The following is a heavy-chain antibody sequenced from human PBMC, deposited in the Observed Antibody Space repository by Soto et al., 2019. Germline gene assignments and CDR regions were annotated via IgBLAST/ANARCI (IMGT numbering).Heavy chain of an antibody. Sequence: SETLSCTCAVSGGSISRSDWWTWVRQTPGKGLEWIGEINHSGRTNYNPSLKSRVTISVDKSKSQFSLRLSSVSAADPAVYFCARDWDYYGMGVWGQGTTVTVSS. CDR1: GGSISRSDW. CDR3: ARDWDYYGMGV. V-gene: IGHV4-4*02. CDR2: INHSGRT. D-gene: IGHD7-27*01. J-gene: IGHJ6*02.